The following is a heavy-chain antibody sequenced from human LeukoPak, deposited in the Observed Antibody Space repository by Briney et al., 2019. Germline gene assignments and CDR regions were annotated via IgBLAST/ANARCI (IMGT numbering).Heavy chain of an antibody. CDR2: IYYSGST. D-gene: IGHD3-9*01. CDR1: GGSISSYY. Sequence: SETLSLTCTVSGGSISSYYWSWIRQPPGKGLEWIGYIYYSGSTNYNPSLKSRVTISVDTSKNQFSLKLSSVTAADTAVYYCARGVSRNVLRYFDARDWYFDLWGRGTLVTVSS. J-gene: IGHJ2*01. V-gene: IGHV4-59*01. CDR3: ARGVSRNVLRYFDARDWYFDL.